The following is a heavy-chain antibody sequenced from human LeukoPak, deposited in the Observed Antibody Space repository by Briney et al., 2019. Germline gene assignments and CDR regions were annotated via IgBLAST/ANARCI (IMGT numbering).Heavy chain of an antibody. CDR1: GGSISSYY. V-gene: IGHV4-59*01. CDR2: VYYSGST. J-gene: IGHJ4*02. CDR3: ARSRKEYQLLLAFDY. D-gene: IGHD2-2*01. Sequence: NPSETLSLTCTVSGGSISSYYWTWIRQPPGKGLECIGYVYYSGSTNYNPSLKSRATISIDTSKKQIPLKLTSVTAADTAVYYCARSRKEYQLLLAFDYWGRGTLVTVSS.